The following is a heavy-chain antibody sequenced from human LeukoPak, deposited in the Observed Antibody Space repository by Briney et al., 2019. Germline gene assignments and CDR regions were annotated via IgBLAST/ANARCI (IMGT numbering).Heavy chain of an antibody. CDR1: GGSISSGDYY. CDR2: IYYSGST. D-gene: IGHD2-2*02. J-gene: IGHJ4*02. Sequence: SQTLSLTCTVSGGSISSGDYYWSWIRQPPGKGLEWIGYIYYSGSTYYNPSLKSRVTISVDTSKNQFSLKPSSVTAADTAVYYCARHCSSTSCYSGLDYWGQGTLVTVSS. V-gene: IGHV4-30-4*08. CDR3: ARHCSSTSCYSGLDY.